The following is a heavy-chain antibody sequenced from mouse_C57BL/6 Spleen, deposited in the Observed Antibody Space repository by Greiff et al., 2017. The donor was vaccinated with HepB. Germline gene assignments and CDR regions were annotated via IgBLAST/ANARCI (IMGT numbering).Heavy chain of an antibody. D-gene: IGHD1-1*01. V-gene: IGHV1-69*01. J-gene: IGHJ2*01. CDR2: IDPSDSYT. CDR3: ARSGYGSSSDY. Sequence: QVQLQQPGAELVMPGASVKLSCKASGYTFTSYWMHWVKQRPGQGLEWIGEIDPSDSYTNYNQKFKGKATLTVDKSSSTAYMQLSSLTSEDSAVYYCARSGYGSSSDYWGQGTTLTVSS. CDR1: GYTFTSYW.